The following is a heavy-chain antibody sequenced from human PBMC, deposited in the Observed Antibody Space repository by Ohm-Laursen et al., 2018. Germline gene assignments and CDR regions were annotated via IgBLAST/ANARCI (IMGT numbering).Heavy chain of an antibody. CDR2: ISGSGGST. J-gene: IGHJ6*02. V-gene: IGHV3-23*01. CDR1: GFTFSGYA. Sequence: SLRLSCTASGFTFSGYAMSWVRQAPGKGLEWVSAISGSGGSTYYADSVKGRFTISRDNSKNTLYLQMNSLRAEDTAVYYCAKYSGVALDVWGQGTTVTVSS. CDR3: AKYSGVALDV. D-gene: IGHD3-10*01.